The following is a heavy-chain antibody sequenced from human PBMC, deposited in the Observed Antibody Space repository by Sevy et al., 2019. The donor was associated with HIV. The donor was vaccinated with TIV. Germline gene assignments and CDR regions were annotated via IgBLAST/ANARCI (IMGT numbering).Heavy chain of an antibody. D-gene: IGHD6-19*01. CDR3: ARDKAVAGASLNYGMDV. CDR1: GYTFTGYY. CDR2: INPNSGGT. V-gene: IGHV1-2*04. J-gene: IGHJ6*02. Sequence: ASVKVSCKASGYTFTGYYMHWVRQAPGQGLEWMGWINPNSGGTNYAQNFQGWVTMTRDTSISTVYMELSRLRSDDTAVYFCARDKAVAGASLNYGMDVLGQGTTVTVSS.